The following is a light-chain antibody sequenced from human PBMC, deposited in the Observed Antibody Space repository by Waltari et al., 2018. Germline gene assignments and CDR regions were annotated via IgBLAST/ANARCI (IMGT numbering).Light chain of an antibody. Sequence: EIVLTQSPATLSLSPGESAPLPCRASQSVSSSLAWYQQKPGQAPRLLIYDASKRATGIPARFSGSGSGTDFTLTIGGLEPEDFAVYYCQQRSDWPFTFGQGTKLEI. CDR1: QSVSSS. CDR3: QQRSDWPFT. V-gene: IGKV3-11*01. J-gene: IGKJ2*01. CDR2: DAS.